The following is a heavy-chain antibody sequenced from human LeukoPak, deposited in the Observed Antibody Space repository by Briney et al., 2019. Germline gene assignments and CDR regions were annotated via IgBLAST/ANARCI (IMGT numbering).Heavy chain of an antibody. V-gene: IGHV3-48*02. D-gene: IGHD3-9*01. CDR3: ARVGYDILTGFHY. J-gene: IGHJ4*02. CDR1: GFTFSNYE. Sequence: PGGSLRLSCADSGFTFSNYEMVWVRQAPGKGLEWVSFISSRSSSIYYADSVRGRFTISRDNAKKSLYLQMNSLRDEDTAVYYCARVGYDILTGFHYWGQGTLVTVSS. CDR2: ISSRSSSI.